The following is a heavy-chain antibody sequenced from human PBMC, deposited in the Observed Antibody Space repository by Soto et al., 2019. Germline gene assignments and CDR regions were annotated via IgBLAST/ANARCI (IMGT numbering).Heavy chain of an antibody. V-gene: IGHV5-51*01. D-gene: IGHD5-12*01. Sequence: PGESLKISCGASGYSFPGFWIGWVRQMPGKGLEWMGIIFPGDSDTRYSPSFQGQVTISADKSISTAYLQWSSLKPSDTAMYYCARRGAGYNYDYWGQGTLVTVSS. CDR1: GYSFPGFW. CDR3: ARRGAGYNYDY. J-gene: IGHJ4*02. CDR2: IFPGDSDT.